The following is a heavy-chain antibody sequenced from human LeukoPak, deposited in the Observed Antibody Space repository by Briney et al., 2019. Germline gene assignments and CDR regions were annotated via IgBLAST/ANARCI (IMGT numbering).Heavy chain of an antibody. CDR1: GYTFTSYG. Sequence: ASVKVSCKASGYTFTSYGISWVRQAPGQELEWMGWINTNTGNPTYAQGFTGRFVFSLDPSVSTAYLQISSLKAEDTAVYYCARGSIYGDYVFWFDPWGQGTLVTVSS. CDR3: ARGSIYGDYVFWFDP. CDR2: INTNTGNP. V-gene: IGHV7-4-1*02. D-gene: IGHD4-17*01. J-gene: IGHJ5*02.